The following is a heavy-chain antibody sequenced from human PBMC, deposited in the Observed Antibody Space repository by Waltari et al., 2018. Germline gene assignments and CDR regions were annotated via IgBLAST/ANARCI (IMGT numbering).Heavy chain of an antibody. CDR2: IIPIFGTA. D-gene: IGHD6-13*01. CDR3: ARVRRRGRIAAAVGYMDV. J-gene: IGHJ6*03. CDR1: GGTFSSYA. Sequence: QVQLVQSGAEVKKPGSSVKVSCKASGGTFSSYAISWVRQAPGQGLEWMGGIIPIFGTANYAQKFQGRVTITADESTSTAYMELSSLRSEDTAVYYCARVRRRGRIAAAVGYMDVWGKGTTVTISS. V-gene: IGHV1-69*12.